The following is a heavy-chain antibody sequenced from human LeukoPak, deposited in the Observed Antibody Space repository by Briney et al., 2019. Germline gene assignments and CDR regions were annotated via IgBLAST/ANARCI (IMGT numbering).Heavy chain of an antibody. V-gene: IGHV3-23*01. CDR1: GFPFDSNA. CDR2: IGGGGSGI. J-gene: IGHJ4*02. CDR3: ARDGYIYGFSLDY. D-gene: IGHD5-18*01. Sequence: GGSLRLSCVASGFPFDSNAMSWVRLTPGKGLEWISAIGGGGSGIYYADSVRGRFTISRDNSKNTLYLQMNSLRAEDTAMYYCARDGYIYGFSLDYWGQGTLVTVSS.